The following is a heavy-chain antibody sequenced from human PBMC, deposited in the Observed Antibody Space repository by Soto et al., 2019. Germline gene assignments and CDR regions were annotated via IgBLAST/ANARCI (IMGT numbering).Heavy chain of an antibody. CDR1: GYTFTYRY. D-gene: IGHD3-22*01. CDR3: ARGWGYDSYTYYYAY. J-gene: IGHJ4*02. Sequence: SVKVSCKASGYTFTYRYLHWVRQAPGQALEWMGWITPFNGNTNYAQKFQDRVTITRDRSMSTAYMELSRLRSEDTAVYYCARGWGYDSYTYYYAYWGQGTLVTVSS. CDR2: ITPFNGNT. V-gene: IGHV1-45*02.